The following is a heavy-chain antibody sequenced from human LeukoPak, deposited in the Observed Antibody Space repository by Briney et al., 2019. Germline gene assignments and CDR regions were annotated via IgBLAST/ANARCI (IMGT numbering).Heavy chain of an antibody. D-gene: IGHD1-1*01. CDR2: LSGSGGST. CDR3: AKVLEYRHLDYFDY. V-gene: IGHV3-23*01. CDR1: GFTFSSYA. Sequence: GGSLRLSCAASGFTFSSYAMSWVRQAPGKGLEWVSALSGSGGSTYYADSVKGRFTISRDNSKNTLYLQMNILRAEDTAVYYCAKVLEYRHLDYFDYWGQGTLVTASS. J-gene: IGHJ4*02.